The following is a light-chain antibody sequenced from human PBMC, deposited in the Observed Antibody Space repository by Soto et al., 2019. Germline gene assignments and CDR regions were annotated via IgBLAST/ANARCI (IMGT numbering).Light chain of an antibody. J-gene: IGKJ5*01. Sequence: EIVMTQSPATLSVSPEERATLSCRASQSVSSNLAWYQQKPGQAPRLLIYGASTRATGFPARFSGSGSGTEFTLTISRLEPEDFAVYYCQQYGSSPITFGQGTRLEIK. CDR1: QSVSSN. CDR3: QQYGSSPIT. CDR2: GAS. V-gene: IGKV3-15*01.